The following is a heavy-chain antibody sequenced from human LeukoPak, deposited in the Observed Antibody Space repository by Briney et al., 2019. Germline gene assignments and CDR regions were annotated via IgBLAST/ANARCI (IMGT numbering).Heavy chain of an antibody. CDR3: AKDKFWSGFTFDY. J-gene: IGHJ4*02. V-gene: IGHV3-23*01. CDR1: GFTFSSYA. D-gene: IGHD3-3*01. CDR2: ISGSDRST. Sequence: PGGSLRLSCAASGFTFSSYAMSWARQAPGKGLEWVSGISGSDRSTYYADSVKGRFTISRDSSKNTLYLQMNSLIVEDTAVYYCAKDKFWSGFTFDYWGQGTLVTVSS.